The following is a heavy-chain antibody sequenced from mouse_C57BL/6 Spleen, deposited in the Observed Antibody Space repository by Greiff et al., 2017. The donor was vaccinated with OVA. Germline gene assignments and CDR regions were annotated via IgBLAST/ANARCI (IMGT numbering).Heavy chain of an antibody. Sequence: QVQLQQPGAELVIPGASVKLSCKASGYTFTSYWMHWVKQRPGQGLEWIGEIDPSDSYTNYNQKFKGKSTLTVDKSSSTAYMQLSSLTSEDSAVYYCARPYGQLSGTWFADWGQGTLVTVSA. V-gene: IGHV1-69*01. CDR3: ARPYGQLSGTWFAD. CDR2: IDPSDSYT. J-gene: IGHJ3*01. D-gene: IGHD1-1*02. CDR1: GYTFTSYW.